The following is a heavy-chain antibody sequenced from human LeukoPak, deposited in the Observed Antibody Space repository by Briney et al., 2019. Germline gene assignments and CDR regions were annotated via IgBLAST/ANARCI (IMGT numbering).Heavy chain of an antibody. Sequence: GGSLRLSCAASGFTFSSYSMNWVRQAPGKGLEWVSYISSSSSTIYYADSVKGRFTISRDNAKNSLYLQMNSLRAEDTAVYYCARAVTIFGVVIINFDYWGQGTLVTVSS. CDR3: ARAVTIFGVVIINFDY. CDR1: GFTFSSYS. CDR2: ISSSSSTI. V-gene: IGHV3-48*04. J-gene: IGHJ4*02. D-gene: IGHD3-3*01.